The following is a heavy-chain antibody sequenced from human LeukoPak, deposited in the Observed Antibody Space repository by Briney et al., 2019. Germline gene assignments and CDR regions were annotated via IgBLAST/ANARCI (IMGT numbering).Heavy chain of an antibody. V-gene: IGHV3-30*02. J-gene: IGHJ1*01. CDR3: ARVGDSSGYRAFQH. CDR2: IQYDGSNQ. Sequence: GGSLRLSCAASGFTFSDYGMHWVRQAPGKGLEWVAFIQYDGSNQFYADSVKGRFTISRDNGKNTLYLQMNSLGAEDTAVYYCARVGDSSGYRAFQHWGQGTLVTVSS. CDR1: GFTFSDYG. D-gene: IGHD3-22*01.